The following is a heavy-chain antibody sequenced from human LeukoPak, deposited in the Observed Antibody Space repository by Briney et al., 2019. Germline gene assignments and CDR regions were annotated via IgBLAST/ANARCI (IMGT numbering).Heavy chain of an antibody. V-gene: IGHV4-4*02. CDR1: GGSISSSNG. CDR2: IYHSGST. CDR3: ARGPMVRGVIITNAFDI. D-gene: IGHD3-10*01. J-gene: IGHJ3*02. Sequence: WETLSLTCAVSGGSISSSNGWSWVRQPPGKGLEWIGEIYHSGSTNYNPSLKSRVAISVDKSKNQFSLKLSSVTAADTAVYYCARGPMVRGVIITNAFDIWGQGTMVTVSS.